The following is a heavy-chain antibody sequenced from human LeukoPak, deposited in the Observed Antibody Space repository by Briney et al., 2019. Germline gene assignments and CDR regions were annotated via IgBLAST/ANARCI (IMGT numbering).Heavy chain of an antibody. CDR3: TRHAQRITMIVVVITKIY. CDR2: ITSKANSYAT. V-gene: IGHV3-73*01. D-gene: IGHD3-22*01. J-gene: IGHJ4*02. CDR1: GFTFSGSA. Sequence: GGSLRLPCAASGFTFSGSAMHWVRQASGKALEWVGRITSKANSYATAYAASVKDRFTISRDDSKNTAYLQMNSLKTEDTAVYYCTRHAQRITMIVVVITKIYWGQGTLVTVSS.